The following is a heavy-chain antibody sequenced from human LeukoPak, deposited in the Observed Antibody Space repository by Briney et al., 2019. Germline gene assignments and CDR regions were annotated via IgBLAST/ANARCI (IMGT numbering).Heavy chain of an antibody. D-gene: IGHD2-2*01. V-gene: IGHV1-69*13. Sequence: SVKVSCKASGGTFSSYAISWVRQAPGQGLEWMGGIIPIFGIANYAQKFQGRVTITADESTSTAYMELSSLRSEDTAVYYCARSFGYCSSTSCYSMDVWGKGTTVTVSS. CDR3: ARSFGYCSSTSCYSMDV. CDR1: GGTFSSYA. CDR2: IIPIFGIA. J-gene: IGHJ6*03.